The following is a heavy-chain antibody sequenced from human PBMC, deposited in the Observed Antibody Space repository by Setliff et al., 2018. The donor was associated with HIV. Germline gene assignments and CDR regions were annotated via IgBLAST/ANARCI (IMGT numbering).Heavy chain of an antibody. CDR3: AKVPLFVVVPAALGGMDV. V-gene: IGHV3-23*01. J-gene: IGHJ6*02. Sequence: GGSLRLSCVASGFTFSNYAMSWVRQSPGKGLEWVSGITGIGGGTYYADSVKGRFTISRDNSKNMLYLQMDSLRAEDTAVYYCAKVPLFVVVPAALGGMDVWGQGTTVTVSS. D-gene: IGHD2-2*01. CDR1: GFTFSNYA. CDR2: ITGIGGGT.